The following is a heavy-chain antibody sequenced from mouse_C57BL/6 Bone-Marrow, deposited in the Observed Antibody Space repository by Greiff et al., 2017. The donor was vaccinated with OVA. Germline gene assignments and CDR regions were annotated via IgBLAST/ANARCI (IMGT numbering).Heavy chain of an antibody. CDR2: IYPGDGDT. J-gene: IGHJ4*01. V-gene: IGHV1-82*01. CDR1: GYAFSSSW. Sequence: QVQLQQSGPELVKPGASVKISCKASGYAFSSSWMNWVKQRPGKGLEWIGRIYPGDGDTNYNGKFKGKATLTADKSSSTAYMQLSSLTSEDSAVYYCAKSLSYYGSTWSMDYWGQGTSVTVSS. CDR3: AKSLSYYGSTWSMDY. D-gene: IGHD1-1*01.